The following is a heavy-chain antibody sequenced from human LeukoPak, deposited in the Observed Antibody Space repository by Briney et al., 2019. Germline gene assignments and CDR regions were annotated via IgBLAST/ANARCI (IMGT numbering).Heavy chain of an antibody. Sequence: GGSLRLSCAASGFTFSSYAMSWVRQAPGKGLEWVSAISGSGGSTYYADSVKGRFTISRDNSKNTLYLQMNSLIAEDTAVYYCARDDSSSFDLWFDPWGQGTLVTVSS. CDR2: ISGSGGST. D-gene: IGHD6-6*01. CDR1: GFTFSSYA. CDR3: ARDDSSSFDLWFDP. V-gene: IGHV3-23*01. J-gene: IGHJ5*02.